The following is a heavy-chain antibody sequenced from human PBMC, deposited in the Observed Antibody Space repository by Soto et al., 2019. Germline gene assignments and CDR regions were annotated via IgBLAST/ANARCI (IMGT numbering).Heavy chain of an antibody. Sequence: QVQLVQSGAEVKKPGSSVKVSCKASGGTFSSYAIRWVRQAPGQGLEWMGGNIPIFGTANYAQKFQGRGTITADESTTTAYTELSSLRSEDTAVYYCARAPPYGDYTDWFDPWGQGTLVTVSS. CDR2: NIPIFGTA. D-gene: IGHD4-17*01. J-gene: IGHJ5*02. CDR1: GGTFSSYA. V-gene: IGHV1-69*12. CDR3: ARAPPYGDYTDWFDP.